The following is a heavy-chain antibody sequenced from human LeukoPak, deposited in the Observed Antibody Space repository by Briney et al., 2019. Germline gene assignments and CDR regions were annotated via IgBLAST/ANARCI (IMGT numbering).Heavy chain of an antibody. D-gene: IGHD3-22*01. V-gene: IGHV1-2*02. Sequence: GASVKVSCKASGYTFSGYYIHWVRQAPGEGLEWMGWVNPNSGGANSAQKFQGRVTMTEDTSISTAYMELSRLRHDDTAVYYCARGLQYFDNSGYKRLDSWGQGTLVTVSS. J-gene: IGHJ4*02. CDR3: ARGLQYFDNSGYKRLDS. CDR2: VNPNSGGA. CDR1: GYTFSGYY.